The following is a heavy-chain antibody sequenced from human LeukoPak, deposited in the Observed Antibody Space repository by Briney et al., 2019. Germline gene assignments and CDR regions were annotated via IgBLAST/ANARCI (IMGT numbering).Heavy chain of an antibody. J-gene: IGHJ4*02. CDR3: ARAASISSIAARLFDY. V-gene: IGHV1-18*01. D-gene: IGHD6-6*01. CDR1: GYTFTSYG. CDR2: ISAYNGNT. Sequence: GASVKASCKASGYTFTSYGINWVRQAPGQGLEWMGWISAYNGNTNYAQKLQGRVTMTTDTSTSTAYMELRSLRSDDTAVYYCARAASISSIAARLFDYWGQGSLVTVSS.